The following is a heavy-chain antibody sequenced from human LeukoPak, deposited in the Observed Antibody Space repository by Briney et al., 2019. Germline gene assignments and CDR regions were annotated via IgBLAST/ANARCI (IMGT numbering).Heavy chain of an antibody. CDR3: ARDRYAIAAAGTSPPGDY. D-gene: IGHD6-13*01. V-gene: IGHV3-21*01. Sequence: GGSLRLSCAASGFTFSSYSMNWVRQAPGKGLEWVSSIRSSSSYIYYADSVKGRFTISRDNAKNSLYLQMNSLRAEDTAVYYCARDRYAIAAAGTSPPGDYWGQGTLVTVSS. J-gene: IGHJ4*02. CDR1: GFTFSSYS. CDR2: IRSSSSYI.